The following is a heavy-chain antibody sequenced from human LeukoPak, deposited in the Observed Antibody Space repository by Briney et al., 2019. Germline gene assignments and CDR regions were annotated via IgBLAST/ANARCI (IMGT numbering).Heavy chain of an antibody. D-gene: IGHD1/OR15-1a*01. CDR1: GFTFSSYS. V-gene: IGHV3-48*01. Sequence: GGSLRLSCAASGFTFSSYSMNWVRQAPGKGLEWVSYISSSSSAIYYADSVKGRFTISRDSSKSTLYLQMNSLRADDTAVYYCAKVYWNNYYYDYWGQGTLVTVSS. J-gene: IGHJ4*02. CDR3: AKVYWNNYYYDY. CDR2: ISSSSSAI.